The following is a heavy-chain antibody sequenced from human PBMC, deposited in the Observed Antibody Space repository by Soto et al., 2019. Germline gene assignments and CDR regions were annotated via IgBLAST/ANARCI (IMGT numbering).Heavy chain of an antibody. CDR1: GFTFSSYG. Sequence: PVGSLRLSCAASGFTFSSYGMHWVRQAPGKGLEWVAVISYDGSNKYYADSVKGRFTISRDNSKNTLYLQMNSLRAEDTAVYYCAAADPPQYYFDYWGQGTLVTVSS. CDR3: AAADPPQYYFDY. CDR2: ISYDGSNK. V-gene: IGHV3-30*03. J-gene: IGHJ4*02.